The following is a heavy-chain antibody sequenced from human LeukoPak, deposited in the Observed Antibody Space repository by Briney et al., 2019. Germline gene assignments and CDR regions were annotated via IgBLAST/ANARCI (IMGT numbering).Heavy chain of an antibody. V-gene: IGHV3-33*01. CDR1: GFTFSSYG. J-gene: IGHJ4*02. Sequence: PGRSLRLSRAASGFTFSSYGMHWVRQAPGKGLEWVAVIWYDGSNKYYADSVKGRFTISRDNSKNTLYLQMNSLRAEDTAVYYCARDGGYYYGSGSYYYGGGLDYWGQGTLVTVSS. D-gene: IGHD3-10*01. CDR3: ARDGGYYYGSGSYYYGGGLDY. CDR2: IWYDGSNK.